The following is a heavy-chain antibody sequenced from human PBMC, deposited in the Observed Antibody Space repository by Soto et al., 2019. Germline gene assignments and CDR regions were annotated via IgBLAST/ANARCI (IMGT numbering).Heavy chain of an antibody. CDR3: ARDQEATDGMDV. D-gene: IGHD4-4*01. J-gene: IGHJ6*02. Sequence: QVQLVESGGGVVQPGRSLRLSCAASGFTFSSYAMHWVRQVPGKGLEWVAVISYDGSNKYYADSVKGRFTISRDNSKNTLYLQMNSLRAEDTAVYYCARDQEATDGMDVWGQGTTVTVSS. CDR1: GFTFSSYA. V-gene: IGHV3-30-3*01. CDR2: ISYDGSNK.